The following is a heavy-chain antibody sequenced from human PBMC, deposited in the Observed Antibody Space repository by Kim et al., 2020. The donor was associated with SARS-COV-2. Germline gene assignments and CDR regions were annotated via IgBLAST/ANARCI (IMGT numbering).Heavy chain of an antibody. CDR2: IYYSGST. CDR1: GGSISSYY. CDR3: ARVTIGPPTPYGMDV. V-gene: IGHV4-59*01. Sequence: SETLSLTCTVSGGSISSYYWSWIRQPPGKGLEWIGYIYYSGSTNYNPSLKSRVTISVDTSKNQFSLKLSSVTAADTAVYYCARVTIGPPTPYGMDVWGQGTTVTVSS. J-gene: IGHJ6*02.